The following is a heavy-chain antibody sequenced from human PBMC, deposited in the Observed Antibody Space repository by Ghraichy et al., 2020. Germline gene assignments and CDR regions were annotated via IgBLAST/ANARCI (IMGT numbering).Heavy chain of an antibody. Sequence: GGSLRLSCAASGFTFSSYSMNWVRQAPGKGLEWVSYISSSSSTIYYADSVKGRFTISRDNAKNSLYLQMNSLRAEDTAVYYCARDRSIAVAVWFDPWGQGTLVTVSS. V-gene: IGHV3-48*01. D-gene: IGHD6-19*01. J-gene: IGHJ5*02. CDR1: GFTFSSYS. CDR3: ARDRSIAVAVWFDP. CDR2: ISSSSSTI.